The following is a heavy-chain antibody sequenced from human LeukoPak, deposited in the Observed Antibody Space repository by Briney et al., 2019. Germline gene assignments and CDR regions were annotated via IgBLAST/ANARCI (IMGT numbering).Heavy chain of an antibody. V-gene: IGHV4-4*07. J-gene: IGHJ3*02. CDR3: AATLRFLEWPHAFDI. CDR1: GGSISSYY. D-gene: IGHD3-3*01. Sequence: PSETLSLTCTVSGGSISSYYWSWIRQPAGKGLEWIGRIHTSGSTNYNPSLKSRVTMSVDTSKNQFSLKLSSVTAADTAVYYCAATLRFLEWPHAFDIWGQGTMVTVSS. CDR2: IHTSGST.